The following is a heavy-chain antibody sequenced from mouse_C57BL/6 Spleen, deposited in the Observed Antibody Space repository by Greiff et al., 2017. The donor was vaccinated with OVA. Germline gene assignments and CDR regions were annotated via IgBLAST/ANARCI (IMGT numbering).Heavy chain of an antibody. D-gene: IGHD2-5*01. CDR2: INPNNGGT. Sequence: SGPELVKPGASVKMSCKASGYTFTDYNMHWVKQSHGKSLEWIGYINPNNGGTSYNQKFKGKATLTVNKSSSTAYMELRSLTSEDSAVYYCASPSYYSNLAWFAYWGQGTLVTVSA. J-gene: IGHJ3*01. CDR3: ASPSYYSNLAWFAY. V-gene: IGHV1-22*01. CDR1: GYTFTDYN.